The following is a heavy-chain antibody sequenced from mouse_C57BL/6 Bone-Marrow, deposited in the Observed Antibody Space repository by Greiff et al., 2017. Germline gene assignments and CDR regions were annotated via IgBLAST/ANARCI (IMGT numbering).Heavy chain of an antibody. J-gene: IGHJ4*01. D-gene: IGHD1-1*01. Sequence: VQLQQSVAELVRPGASVKLSCTASCFNIKNTYMHWVKQRPEQGLEWIGRIDPANGNTKYAPKFQGKATITADTSSNTAYLQLSSLTSEDTAIYYCARIPITTRINYYAMDYWGQGTSVTVSS. CDR2: IDPANGNT. CDR3: ARIPITTRINYYAMDY. CDR1: CFNIKNTY. V-gene: IGHV14-3*01.